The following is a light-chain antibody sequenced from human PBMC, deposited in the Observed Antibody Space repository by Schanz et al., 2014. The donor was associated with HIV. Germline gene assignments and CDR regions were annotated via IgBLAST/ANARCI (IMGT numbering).Light chain of an antibody. Sequence: DIQMTQSPSILYASVGDRITLTCRASQSITNWLAWYQQKPGKAPKLLIYKASSLERGVPSRFSGRGSGTEFTLTISRLQPDDFATYYCQQYSDYPLTFGPGTRVDL. CDR3: QQYSDYPLT. CDR2: KAS. V-gene: IGKV1-5*03. CDR1: QSITNW. J-gene: IGKJ3*01.